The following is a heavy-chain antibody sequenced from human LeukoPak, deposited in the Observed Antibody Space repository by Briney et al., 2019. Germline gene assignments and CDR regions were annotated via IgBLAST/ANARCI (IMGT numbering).Heavy chain of an antibody. J-gene: IGHJ4*02. CDR3: VRDRRGYCSGTSCYGIDY. CDR2: IWFDGNNK. CDR1: GFTFNNSG. Sequence: GGSLRLSCAASGFTFNNSGMHWVRQAPGKGLEWVAVIWFDGNNKDSADSVKGRFTISRDNSKNTLYLQMNSLRAEDTAVYYCVRDRRGYCSGTSCYGIDYWGQGTLVTVSS. D-gene: IGHD2-2*01. V-gene: IGHV3-33*01.